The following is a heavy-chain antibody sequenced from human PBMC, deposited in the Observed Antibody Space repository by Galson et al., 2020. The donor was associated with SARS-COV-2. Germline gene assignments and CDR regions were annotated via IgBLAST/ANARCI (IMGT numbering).Heavy chain of an antibody. D-gene: IGHD5-12*01. CDR1: GFSFSAYS. V-gene: IGHV3-48*02. CDR2: TRATSSAI. Sequence: GESLKISCAGSGFSFSAYSMVWVPQAPGKGPEWVSNTRATSSAIQYADSVKGRFTISRDNAKNSVYLQMNSLRDEDTAVYYCARDWLDALYLWGRGTMGTVSS. J-gene: IGHJ3*01. CDR3: ARDWLDALYL.